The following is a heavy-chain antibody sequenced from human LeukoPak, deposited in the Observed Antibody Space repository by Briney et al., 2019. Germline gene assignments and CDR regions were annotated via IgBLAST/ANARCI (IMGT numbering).Heavy chain of an antibody. CDR3: AKDVLSAARARYYYYYYMDV. Sequence: GGSLRLSCAASGFTFSSYAMHWVRQAPGKGLEWVAVLSYDGSNKYYADSVKGRFTISRDNSKNTLYLQMNSLRAEDTAVYYCAKDVLSAARARYYYYYYMDVWGKGTTVTVSS. CDR1: GFTFSSYA. D-gene: IGHD6-6*01. CDR2: LSYDGSNK. J-gene: IGHJ6*03. V-gene: IGHV3-30*04.